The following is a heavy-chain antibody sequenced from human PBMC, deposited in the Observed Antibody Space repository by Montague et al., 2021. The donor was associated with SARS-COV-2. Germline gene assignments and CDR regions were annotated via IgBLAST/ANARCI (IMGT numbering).Heavy chain of an antibody. V-gene: IGHV4-39*02. CDR1: GGSISSSNYY. J-gene: IGHJ4*02. Sequence: SETLSLTCTVSGGSISSSNYYWDWIRQPPGKGLEWTGSIYDSGSTYYNPSLKSRVTISVDTSKNHFSLKLSSVTAADTAVYYCARGFDYWGQGTLVTVSS. CDR2: IYDSGST. CDR3: ARGFDY.